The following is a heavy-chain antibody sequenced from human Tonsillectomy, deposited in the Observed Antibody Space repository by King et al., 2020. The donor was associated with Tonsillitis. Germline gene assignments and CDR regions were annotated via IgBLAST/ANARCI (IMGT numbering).Heavy chain of an antibody. V-gene: IGHV3-9*01. Sequence: VQLVESGGGLVQPGRSLRLSCAASGFTFDNHAMHWVRQAPGKGLEWVSGISWNSGSIGYADSVKGRFTISRDNAKNSLYLQMNSLRTEDTALYYCAKDKGITITGYGMDVWGQGTTVTVSS. CDR3: AKDKGITITGYGMDV. CDR1: GFTFDNHA. D-gene: IGHD3-9*01. CDR2: ISWNSGSI. J-gene: IGHJ6*02.